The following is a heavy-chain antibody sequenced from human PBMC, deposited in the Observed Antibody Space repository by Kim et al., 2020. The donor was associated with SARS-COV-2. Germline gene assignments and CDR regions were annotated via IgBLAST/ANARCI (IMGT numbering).Heavy chain of an antibody. CDR1: GYTFTSYG. CDR3: ARDNSAPVTTFYYGMDV. Sequence: ASVKVSCKASGYTFTSYGISWVRQAPGQGLEWMGWISAYNGNTNYAQKLQGRVTMTTDTSTSTAYMELRSLRSDDTAVYYCARDNSAPVTTFYYGMDVWGQGTTVTVSS. V-gene: IGHV1-18*04. J-gene: IGHJ6*02. D-gene: IGHD4-17*01. CDR2: ISAYNGNT.